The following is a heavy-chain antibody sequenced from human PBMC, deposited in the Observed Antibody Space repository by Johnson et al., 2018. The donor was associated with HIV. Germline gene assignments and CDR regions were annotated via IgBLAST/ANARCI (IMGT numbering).Heavy chain of an antibody. CDR2: ISSSGGTK. J-gene: IGHJ3*02. V-gene: IGHV3-11*01. D-gene: IGHD5-18*01. CDR3: TTYTCMVTMYVEIKGGAFDI. Sequence: QMLLVESGGALVQPGGSLRLSCAASGFKFDDNYMAWIRQSPGKGLEWVSYISSSGGTKHNADSVKGRFAISRNNADNSLYLQMNSLKTEDTAVYYCTTYTCMVTMYVEIKGGAFDIWGQGTMVTVSS. CDR1: GFKFDDNY.